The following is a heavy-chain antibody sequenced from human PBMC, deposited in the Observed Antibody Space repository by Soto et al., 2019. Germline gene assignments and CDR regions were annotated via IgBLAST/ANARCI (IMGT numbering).Heavy chain of an antibody. CDR2: IYYSGST. Sequence: SETLSLTCTVSGGSISSGGYYWSWIRQHPGKGLEWIGYIYYSGSTYYNPSLKSRVTISVDTSKNQFSLKLSSVTAADTAVYYCARDRGTPYDYVWGSYRHYYHYGMDVWGQGTTVTVSS. D-gene: IGHD3-16*02. CDR1: GGSISSGGYY. V-gene: IGHV4-31*03. J-gene: IGHJ6*02. CDR3: ARDRGTPYDYVWGSYRHYYHYGMDV.